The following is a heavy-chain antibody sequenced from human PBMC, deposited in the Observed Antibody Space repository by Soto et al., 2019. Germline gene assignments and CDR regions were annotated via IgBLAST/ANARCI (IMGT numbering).Heavy chain of an antibody. V-gene: IGHV4-59*01. CDR2: IYYSGST. CDR1: GGSISSYY. Sequence: SETLSLTCTVSGGSISSYYWSWIRQPPGKGLYLIGYIYYSGSTNYNPSLKSRVTISVDTSKNQFSLKLSSVTAADTAVFYCARDRSGNTMVRGDNWFDPWGQGTPVTVSS. CDR3: ARDRSGNTMVRGDNWFDP. D-gene: IGHD3-10*01. J-gene: IGHJ5*02.